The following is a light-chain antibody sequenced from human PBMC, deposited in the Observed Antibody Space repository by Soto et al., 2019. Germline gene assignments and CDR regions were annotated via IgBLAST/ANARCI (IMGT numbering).Light chain of an antibody. CDR1: QGVSSN. Sequence: ETVMTQSPATLSVSPGEAATLSCRASQGVSSNLAWYQQKPGQAPRLLIYGASTRATGIPARFSGSGSGTEFTLTISSLQSEDFEFYYCQQYNTWPRTFGQGTKVEIK. J-gene: IGKJ1*01. V-gene: IGKV3-15*01. CDR2: GAS. CDR3: QQYNTWPRT.